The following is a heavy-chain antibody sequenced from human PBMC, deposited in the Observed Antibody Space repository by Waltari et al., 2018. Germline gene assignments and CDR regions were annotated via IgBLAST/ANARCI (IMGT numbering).Heavy chain of an antibody. CDR2: IYYSGST. V-gene: IGHV4-59*01. Sequence: QVQLQESGPGLVKPSETLSLTCTVSGGSISSYYWSWIRQPPGKGLEWIGYIYYSGSTNYNPSLKSRVTISVDTSKNQFSLKLSSVTAADTAVYYCARGNSPMIVVALPGAFDIWGHGTMVTVSS. CDR1: GGSISSYY. CDR3: ARGNSPMIVVALPGAFDI. J-gene: IGHJ3*02. D-gene: IGHD3-22*01.